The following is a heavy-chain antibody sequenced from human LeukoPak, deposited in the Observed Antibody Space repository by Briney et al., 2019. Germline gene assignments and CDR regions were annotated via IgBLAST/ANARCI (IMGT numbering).Heavy chain of an antibody. CDR3: ARGRGATVITNFDY. D-gene: IGHD4-23*01. J-gene: IGHJ4*02. CDR1: GYTFTGYW. V-gene: IGHV5-51*01. CDR2: ISPGDSDT. Sequence: GESLKISCKSSGYTFTGYWIGWVRQMPGKGLEWMGIISPGDSDTRYSPSFQGQVTMSADKSINTAYLQWGSLKASDTAMYYCARGRGATVITNFDYRGQGTLVTVSS.